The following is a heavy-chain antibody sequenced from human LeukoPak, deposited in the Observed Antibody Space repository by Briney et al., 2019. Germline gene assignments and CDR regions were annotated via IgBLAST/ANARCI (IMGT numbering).Heavy chain of an antibody. CDR1: GGTFSSYA. J-gene: IGHJ6*03. Sequence: ASVKVSCKASGGTFSSYAISWVRQAPGQGLEWMGGIIPIFGTANYAQKFQGRVTITADESTSTAYMELSSLRSEDTAVYYCAGQQRRVPTADYYYYYYMDVWGKGTTVTVSS. CDR3: AGQQRRVPTADYYYYYYMDV. D-gene: IGHD2-2*01. V-gene: IGHV1-69*13. CDR2: IIPIFGTA.